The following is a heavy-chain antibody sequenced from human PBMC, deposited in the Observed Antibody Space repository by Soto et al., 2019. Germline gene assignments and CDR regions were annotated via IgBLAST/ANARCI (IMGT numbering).Heavy chain of an antibody. V-gene: IGHV4-34*01. Sequence: SETLSLTCAVYGGSFSDYYWTWIRQTPGKGLEWIGDIDYSGITNDNPSLKSRVTISVDTSKNQFSLKLSSVTAADTAVYYCARDRRSTYYYDSSGYPRGFDPWGQGTLVTVSS. D-gene: IGHD3-22*01. CDR2: IDYSGIT. CDR1: GGSFSDYY. J-gene: IGHJ5*02. CDR3: ARDRRSTYYYDSSGYPRGFDP.